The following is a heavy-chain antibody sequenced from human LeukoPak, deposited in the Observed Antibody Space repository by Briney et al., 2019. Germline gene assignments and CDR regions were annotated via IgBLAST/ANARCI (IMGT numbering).Heavy chain of an antibody. CDR3: ARLTKFLTTYYPTP. CDR2: IFSSGST. Sequence: SETLSLTCTVSGGSITGYYWSWIRQPPGKGLEWVGYIFSSGSTNYNPSLTSRVTISLDTSKSQFSLKLISVTASDTAVYYCARLTKFLTTYYPTPWGQGTLVTVSS. V-gene: IGHV4-59*08. D-gene: IGHD2/OR15-2a*01. J-gene: IGHJ5*02. CDR1: GGSITGYY.